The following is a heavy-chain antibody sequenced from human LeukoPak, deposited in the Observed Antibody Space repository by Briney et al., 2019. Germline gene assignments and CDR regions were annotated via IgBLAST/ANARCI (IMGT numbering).Heavy chain of an antibody. V-gene: IGHV4-61*02. Sequence: SETLSLTCTVSGGSISSGSYYWSWIRQPAGKGLEWIGRIYTSGSTNYNPSLKSRVTISVDTSKNQFSLKLSSVTAADTAVYYCARDLAASPGPNWYFDLWGRGTLVTVSS. D-gene: IGHD6-25*01. CDR1: GGSISSGSYY. CDR2: IYTSGST. CDR3: ARDLAASPGPNWYFDL. J-gene: IGHJ2*01.